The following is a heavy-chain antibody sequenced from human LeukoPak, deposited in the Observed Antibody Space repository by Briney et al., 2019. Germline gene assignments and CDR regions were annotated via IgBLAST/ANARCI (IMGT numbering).Heavy chain of an antibody. CDR1: GFSFSNYR. V-gene: IGHV3-21*01. CDR3: ARRVVVVATDSYYGMDV. Sequence: TGGSLRLSCAASGFSFSNYRMNWVRQVPGKGLEWVSFITGSSNYIYYADSVKGRFTISRDNAKNSLYLQMNSLRAEDTAVYYCARRVVVVATDSYYGMDVWGQGTTVTVSS. CDR2: ITGSSNYI. D-gene: IGHD2-15*01. J-gene: IGHJ6*02.